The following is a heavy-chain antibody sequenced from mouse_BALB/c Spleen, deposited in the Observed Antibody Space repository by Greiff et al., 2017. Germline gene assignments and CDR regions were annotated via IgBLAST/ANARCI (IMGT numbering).Heavy chain of an antibody. D-gene: IGHD3-1*01. CDR3: ARERESGTGWFAY. J-gene: IGHJ3*01. V-gene: IGHV5-4*02. CDR1: GFTFTDYY. Sequence: EVHLVESGGGLVKPGGSLKLSCAASGFTFTDYYMHWVRQTPEKGLEWVATISDGGSYTYYPDSVKGRFTIARDNAKNNPYLQMSSLTSEDTAMYYCARERESGTGWFAYWGQGTLVTVSA. CDR2: ISDGGSYT.